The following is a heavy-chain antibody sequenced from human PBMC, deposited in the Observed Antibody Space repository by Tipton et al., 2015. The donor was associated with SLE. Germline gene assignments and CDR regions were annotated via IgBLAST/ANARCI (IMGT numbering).Heavy chain of an antibody. D-gene: IGHD4/OR15-4a*01. CDR1: GFTFSNYA. Sequence: GSLRLSCAASGFTFSNYAMSWVRQAPGKGLEWVSAISGSGSGTYYADSVKGRFTISRDNSKNTVYLQMNSLRVEDTAVYYCAKGGVMVVTSPWFDLWGQGTLVTVST. J-gene: IGHJ5*02. CDR3: AKGGVMVVTSPWFDL. V-gene: IGHV3-23*01. CDR2: ISGSGSGT.